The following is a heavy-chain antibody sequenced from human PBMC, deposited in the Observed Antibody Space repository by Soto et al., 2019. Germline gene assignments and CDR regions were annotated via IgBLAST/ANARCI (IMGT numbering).Heavy chain of an antibody. V-gene: IGHV3-23*01. Sequence: EVQVLESGGGLVQPGGSLRLSCAASGFTLSSYSMSWVRQAPGKGLEWVSAISYGAGITYYADSVKGRFTISRDTSKNTLYLQMNSLRAGDTAVYYCAVKMVAATFDYWGQGTLVTVSS. CDR3: AVKMVAATFDY. CDR1: GFTLSSYS. J-gene: IGHJ4*02. D-gene: IGHD2-15*01. CDR2: ISYGAGIT.